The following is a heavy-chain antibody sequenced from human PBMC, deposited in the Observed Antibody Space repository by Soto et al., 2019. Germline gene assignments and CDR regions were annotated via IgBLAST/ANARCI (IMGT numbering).Heavy chain of an antibody. CDR1: GYSFTSYW. CDR2: IYPGDSDT. V-gene: IGHV5-51*01. D-gene: IGHD3-22*01. Sequence: RGESLKIYCKGSGYSFTSYWIGWVRQMPGKGLEWMGIIYPGDSDTRYSPSFQGQVTISADKSISTAYLQWSSLKASDTAMYFCARSPYYDSSGYYPYYNYYHVMDVWGQGTTVTVSS. CDR3: ARSPYYDSSGYYPYYNYYHVMDV. J-gene: IGHJ6*02.